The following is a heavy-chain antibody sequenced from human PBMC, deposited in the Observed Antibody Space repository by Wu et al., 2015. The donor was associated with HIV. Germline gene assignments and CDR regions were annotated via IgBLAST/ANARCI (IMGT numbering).Heavy chain of an antibody. D-gene: IGHD4/OR15-4a*01. CDR3: ARADQLGYDYGHWNFDL. CDR1: GYTFTNYD. Sequence: QVQLVQSGAEMKKPGASVKVSCKASGYTFTNYDINWVRLAPGQGLEWMGWMKPKSGNTGYSEKFHDRVVMTGDISINTAYMELNSLRPDDTAMYYCARADQLGYDYGHWNFDLWGHGTLVIVSS. CDR2: MKPKSGNT. J-gene: IGHJ2*01. V-gene: IGHV1-8*02.